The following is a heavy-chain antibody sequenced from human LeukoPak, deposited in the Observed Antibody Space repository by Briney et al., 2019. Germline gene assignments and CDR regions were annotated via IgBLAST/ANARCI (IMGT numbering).Heavy chain of an antibody. Sequence: PSETLSLTCTVSGGSISRYYWSWIRQPPGKGLDWIGYIYYTGITNYNPALKSRVTLSVDTSKNHFSLKLNSVTAADTAVYYCARADFWSGLFDYWGQGTLVTVSS. J-gene: IGHJ4*02. CDR1: GGSISRYY. D-gene: IGHD3-3*01. V-gene: IGHV4-59*08. CDR2: IYYTGIT. CDR3: ARADFWSGLFDY.